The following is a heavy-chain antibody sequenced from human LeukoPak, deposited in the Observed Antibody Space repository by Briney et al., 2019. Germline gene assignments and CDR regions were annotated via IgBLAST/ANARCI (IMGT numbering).Heavy chain of an antibody. CDR1: GYTLTELS. CDR3: ATLKPDYGDNSRDY. Sequence: ASVKVSCKVSGYTLTELSMHWVRQAPGKGLEWMGGFDPEDGETIYAQKFQGRVTMTEDTSTDTAYMELSSLRSEDTAVYYCATLKPDYGDNSRDYWGQGTLVTVSS. D-gene: IGHD4-23*01. V-gene: IGHV1-24*01. J-gene: IGHJ4*02. CDR2: FDPEDGET.